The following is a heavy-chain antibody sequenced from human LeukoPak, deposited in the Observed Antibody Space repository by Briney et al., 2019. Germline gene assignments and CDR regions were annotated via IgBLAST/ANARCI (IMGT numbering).Heavy chain of an antibody. CDR2: INHSGST. Sequence: PSETLSLTCAVYGGSFSSYYSSWVRQPPGKGLEWIGEINHSGSTNYNPSLKSRVTRPADTYKNQFSLKLSSVPAADRAVYYCERQPAFYYYYMDVWGKGTTVTVSS. V-gene: IGHV4-34*01. CDR3: ERQPAFYYYYMDV. J-gene: IGHJ6*03. CDR1: GGSFSSYY.